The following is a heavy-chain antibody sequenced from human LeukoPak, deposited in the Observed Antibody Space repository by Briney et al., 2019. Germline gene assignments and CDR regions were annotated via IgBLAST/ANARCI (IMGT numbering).Heavy chain of an antibody. J-gene: IGHJ3*02. CDR1: GGSINDRH. V-gene: IGHV4-59*08. Sequence: SETLSLTRTVSGGSINDRHWSWIRQSPGKGLEWIAYIQYNGVTNYNPSLESRVFISSDTSKNQVSLRLSSVTAADTAVYYCARHIYGDPVAFDMWGQGTLVIVSS. CDR3: ARHIYGDPVAFDM. D-gene: IGHD4-17*01. CDR2: IQYNGVT.